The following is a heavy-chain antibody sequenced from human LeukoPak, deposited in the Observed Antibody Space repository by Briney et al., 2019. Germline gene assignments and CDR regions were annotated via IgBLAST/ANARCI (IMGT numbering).Heavy chain of an antibody. V-gene: IGHV1-2*04. CDR2: INPNSGGT. CDR3: ATSQLYSSSSEFDY. J-gene: IGHJ4*02. Sequence: GASVKVSCKASGYTFTGYYMHWVRQAPGQGLEWMGWINPNSGGTNYAQKFQGWVTMTRDTSISTAYMELSRLRSDDTAVYYCATSQLYSSSSEFDYWGQGTLVTVSP. CDR1: GYTFTGYY. D-gene: IGHD6-6*01.